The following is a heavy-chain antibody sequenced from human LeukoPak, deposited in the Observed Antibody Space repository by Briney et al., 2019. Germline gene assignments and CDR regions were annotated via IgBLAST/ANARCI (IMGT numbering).Heavy chain of an antibody. V-gene: IGHV3-53*05. CDR3: ARGGGPKYQLLRGYFDY. CDR1: GFTVSSNY. Sequence: GGSLRLSCAASGFTVSSNYMSWVRQAPGKGLEWVSVIYSGGSTYYADSVKGRFTISRDNSKNTLYLQMNSLRAEDTAVYYCARGGGPKYQLLRGYFDYWGQGTLVTVSS. J-gene: IGHJ4*02. CDR2: IYSGGST. D-gene: IGHD2-2*01.